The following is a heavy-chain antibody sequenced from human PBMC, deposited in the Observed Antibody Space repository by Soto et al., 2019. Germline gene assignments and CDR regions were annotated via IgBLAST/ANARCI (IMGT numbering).Heavy chain of an antibody. CDR3: ARLEGLATISYYFDF. D-gene: IGHD3-9*01. CDR2: TYYRGNA. J-gene: IGHJ4*02. CDR1: DDSINSDKYY. V-gene: IGHV4-39*01. Sequence: QLQLQESGPGLVKPSETLSLTCSVSDDSINSDKYYWGWIRQPPGKGREWIGSTYYRGNANNHPSLHTRVTISLDKSKSQFSLKLNSVTAADSAVYFCARLEGLATISYYFDFWGPGALVTVSS.